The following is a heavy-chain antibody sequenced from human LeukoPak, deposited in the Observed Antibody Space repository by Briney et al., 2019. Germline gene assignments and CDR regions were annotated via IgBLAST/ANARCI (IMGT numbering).Heavy chain of an antibody. CDR3: ARQSYDFWSGYYWGSHYFDY. CDR2: INHSGST. V-gene: IGHV4-34*01. D-gene: IGHD3-3*01. Sequence: PSETLSLTCAVYGGSFSGYYWSWIRQPPGKGLEWIGEINHSGSTNYNPSPKSRVTISVDTSKNQFSLKLSSVTAADTAVYYCARQSYDFWSGYYWGSHYFDYWGQGTRVTVSS. CDR1: GGSFSGYY. J-gene: IGHJ4*02.